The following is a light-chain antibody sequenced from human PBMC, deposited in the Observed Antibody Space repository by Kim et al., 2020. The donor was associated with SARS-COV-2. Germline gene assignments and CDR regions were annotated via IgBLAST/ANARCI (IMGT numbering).Light chain of an antibody. CDR2: YDS. CDR3: QVWDSSSDHWV. Sequence: APGKTARITCGGKNIGSKSVHWYQQKPGQAPVLVIYYDSDRPSGIPERFSGSNSGNTATLTTSRVEAGDEADYYCQVWDSSSDHWVFGGGTQLTVL. CDR1: NIGSKS. V-gene: IGLV3-21*04. J-gene: IGLJ3*02.